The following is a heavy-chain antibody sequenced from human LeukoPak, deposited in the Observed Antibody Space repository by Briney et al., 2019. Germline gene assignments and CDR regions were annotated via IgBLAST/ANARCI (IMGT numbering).Heavy chain of an antibody. J-gene: IGHJ4*02. CDR3: ARQGEQWLDYFDY. Sequence: PSETLSLTCTVSGGSISSSSYYWGWIRQPPGKGLEWIGSIYYSGSTYYNPSLKSRVTISVDTSKNQFSLKLSSVTAADTAVYSCARQGEQWLDYFDYWGQGTLVTVSS. CDR1: GGSISSSSYY. D-gene: IGHD6-19*01. CDR2: IYYSGST. V-gene: IGHV4-39*01.